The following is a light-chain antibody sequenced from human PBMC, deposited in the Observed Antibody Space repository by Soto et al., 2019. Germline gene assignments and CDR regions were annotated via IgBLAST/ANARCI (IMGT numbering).Light chain of an antibody. CDR2: ASN. V-gene: IGLV1-40*01. J-gene: IGLJ3*02. CDR3: QSFDSSLTVWV. CDR1: SSNIGAGYD. Sequence: QSVLTQPPSASGAPGQRVTISCTGSSSNIGAGYDVQWYQQLPGTVPKLLIYASNNRPSGVPDRFSGSKSDTSASLAITGLQAEDEADYYCQSFDSSLTVWVFGGGTKLTVL.